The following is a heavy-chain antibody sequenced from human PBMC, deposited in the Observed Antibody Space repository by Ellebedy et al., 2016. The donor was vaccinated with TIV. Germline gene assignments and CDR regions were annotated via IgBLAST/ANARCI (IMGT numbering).Heavy chain of an antibody. CDR1: GFTVSSNY. D-gene: IGHD4-17*01. V-gene: IGHV3-66*01. J-gene: IGHJ4*02. Sequence: PGGSLRLSCAASGFTVSSNYMSWVRQAPGKGLEWVSVIYSGGSTYYADSVKGRFTISRDNSKNTLYLQMNSLRAEDTAVYYCARDGDYGFYNIPFDYWGQGTLVTVSS. CDR2: IYSGGST. CDR3: ARDGDYGFYNIPFDY.